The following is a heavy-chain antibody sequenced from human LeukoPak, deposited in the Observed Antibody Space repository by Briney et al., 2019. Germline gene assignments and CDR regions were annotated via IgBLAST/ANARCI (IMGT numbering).Heavy chain of an antibody. CDR3: AKALAVGVVGFDY. J-gene: IGHJ4*02. CDR1: GFTFSSYA. D-gene: IGHD6-19*01. CDR2: ISGSGGST. V-gene: IGHV3-23*01. Sequence: GGSLRLSCAASGFTFSSYAMSWVRQAPGKGLEWVSAISGSGGSTYHADSVKGRFTISRDNSKNTLYLQMNSLRAEDTAVYYCAKALAVGVVGFDYWGQGTLVTVSS.